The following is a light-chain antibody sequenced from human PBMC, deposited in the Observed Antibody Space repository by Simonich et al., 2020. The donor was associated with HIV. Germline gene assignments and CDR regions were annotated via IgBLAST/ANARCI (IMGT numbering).Light chain of an antibody. CDR1: QGIRND. Sequence: AIQMTPSPSSLSASVGDRVTITCRARQGIRNDLGWYQQKPGKAPKLLIYAASGLPSGVPSRFSGSGTGTDFSLTISSLQPEDFATYYCLQDYNYPWTFGQGTKVEIK. V-gene: IGKV1-6*01. J-gene: IGKJ1*01. CDR3: LQDYNYPWT. CDR2: AAS.